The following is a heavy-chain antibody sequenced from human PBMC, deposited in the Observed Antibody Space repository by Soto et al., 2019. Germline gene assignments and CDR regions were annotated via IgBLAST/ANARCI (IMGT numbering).Heavy chain of an antibody. J-gene: IGHJ6*02. CDR1: GDSISNSNC. D-gene: IGHD3-3*01. CDR3: ARRRITTFGVVITGYGMDV. Sequence: SETLSLTCAVPGDSISNSNCWNWVRQPPGKGLEWIGEIYHSGTANYNPSLKSRVTISLDKSNNQFSLTLNSVTAADTAVYYCARRRITTFGVVITGYGMDVWGQGTTVTVSS. CDR2: IYHSGTA. V-gene: IGHV4-4*02.